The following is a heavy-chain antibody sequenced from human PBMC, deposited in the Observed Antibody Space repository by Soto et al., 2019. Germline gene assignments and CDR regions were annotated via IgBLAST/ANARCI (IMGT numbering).Heavy chain of an antibody. J-gene: IGHJ5*02. CDR2: IYYSGST. V-gene: IGHV4-30-4*01. Sequence: PSETLSLTCTVCGGSICSGDYYWSWIRQPPGKGLEWIGYIYYSGSTYYNPSLKSRVTISVDTSKNQFSLKLSSVTAADTAVYYCARDRGPFDYVWGSYRENWFDPWGQGTLVTVSS. CDR3: ARDRGPFDYVWGSYRENWFDP. CDR1: GGSICSGDYY. D-gene: IGHD3-16*02.